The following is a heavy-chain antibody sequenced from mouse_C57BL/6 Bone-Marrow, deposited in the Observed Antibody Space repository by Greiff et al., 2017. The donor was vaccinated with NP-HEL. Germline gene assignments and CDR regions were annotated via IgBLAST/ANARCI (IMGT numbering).Heavy chain of an antibody. D-gene: IGHD2-2*01. V-gene: IGHV1-59*01. CDR2: IDPSDSYT. Sequence: QVQLQQPGAELVRPGTSVKLSCKASGYTFTSYWMHWVKQRPGQGLEWIGVIDPSDSYTNSNQKFKGKATLTVDTSSSTAYMQLSSLTSEDSAVYYCVSTMVTARAYWGQGTLVTVSA. J-gene: IGHJ3*01. CDR1: GYTFTSYW. CDR3: VSTMVTARAY.